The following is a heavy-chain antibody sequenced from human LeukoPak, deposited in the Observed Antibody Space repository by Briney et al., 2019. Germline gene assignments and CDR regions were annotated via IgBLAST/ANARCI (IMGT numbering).Heavy chain of an antibody. CDR1: GFTFSNYA. J-gene: IGHJ2*01. D-gene: IGHD3-22*01. V-gene: IGHV3-23*01. Sequence: GGSLRLSCAASGFTFSNYAMSWVRQAPGKGLEWVSGISGSGGSTYYADSVKGRLTISRDNSKNTLHLQMDSLRAEDTAVYYCAKVGIRISLIVVVFTTADDWYFDLWGRGTLGTVSS. CDR2: ISGSGGST. CDR3: AKVGIRISLIVVVFTTADDWYFDL.